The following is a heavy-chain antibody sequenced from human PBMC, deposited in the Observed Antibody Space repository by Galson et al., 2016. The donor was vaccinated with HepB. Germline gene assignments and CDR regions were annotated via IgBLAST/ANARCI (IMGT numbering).Heavy chain of an antibody. D-gene: IGHD3-10*01. CDR3: ARVERGGMDV. V-gene: IGHV4-34*01. J-gene: IGHJ6*02. CDR2: IDHSGTT. Sequence: ETLSLTCAVYGGSLSGYSWSWIRQPPGKGLEWIGEIDHSGTTNYNPSLKSRVTISVDTSKNQFSLKLSYVTAADTAVYYCARVERGGMDVWGQGTTVSVSS. CDR1: GGSLSGYS.